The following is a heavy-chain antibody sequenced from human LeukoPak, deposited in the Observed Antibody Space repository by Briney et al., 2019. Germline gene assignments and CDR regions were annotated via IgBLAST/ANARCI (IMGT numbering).Heavy chain of an antibody. CDR2: INPNSGGT. D-gene: IGHD6-6*01. J-gene: IGHJ5*02. V-gene: IGHV1-2*02. CDR1: GYTFTGYY. Sequence: WASVKVSCKASGYTFTGYYMHWVRQAPGQGLEWMGWINPNSGGTNYAQKFQGRVTMTRDTSISTAYMELSRLRSDDTAVYYCARDPYSSPSWGNWFDPWGQGTLVTVSS. CDR3: ARDPYSSPSWGNWFDP.